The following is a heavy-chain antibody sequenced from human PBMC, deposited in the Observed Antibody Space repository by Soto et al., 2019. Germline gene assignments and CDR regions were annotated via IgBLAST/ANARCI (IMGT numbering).Heavy chain of an antibody. Sequence: GASVKVSCKASGGTFSSYAISWVRQAPGQGLEWMGGIIPIFGTANYAQKFQGRVTITADESTSTAYMELSSLRSEDTAVYYCASEWFEEGFDPWGQGSRVTVAS. D-gene: IGHD3-10*01. CDR3: ASEWFEEGFDP. CDR1: GGTFSSYA. CDR2: IIPIFGTA. J-gene: IGHJ5*02. V-gene: IGHV1-69*13.